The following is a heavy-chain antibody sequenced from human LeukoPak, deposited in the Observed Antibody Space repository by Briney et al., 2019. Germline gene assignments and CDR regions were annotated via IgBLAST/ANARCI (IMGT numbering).Heavy chain of an antibody. D-gene: IGHD2-2*01. CDR1: GYTFTSYY. V-gene: IGHV1-46*01. Sequence: ASVKVSCKASGYTFTSYYMHWVRQAPGQGLEWMGIINPSGGSTSYAQKFQGRVTMTRDTSTSTVYMELSSLRSEDTAVYYCARPMPYCNSTSCLDYWGQGTLVTVSS. CDR2: INPSGGST. J-gene: IGHJ4*02. CDR3: ARPMPYCNSTSCLDY.